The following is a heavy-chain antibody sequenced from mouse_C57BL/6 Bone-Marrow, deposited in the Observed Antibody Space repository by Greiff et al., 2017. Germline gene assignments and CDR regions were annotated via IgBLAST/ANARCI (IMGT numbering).Heavy chain of an antibody. CDR2: ISSGGDYI. CDR1: GFTFSSYA. CDR3: TRVPYYCGSSYYIDY. D-gene: IGHD1-1*01. J-gene: IGHJ2*01. Sequence: EVQGVESGEGLVKPGGSLKLSCAASGFTFSSYAMSWVRQTPEKRLEWVAYISSGGDYIYYADTVKGRFTISRDNARNTLYLQMSSLKSEDTAMYYCTRVPYYCGSSYYIDYWGQGTTLTVSS. V-gene: IGHV5-9-1*02.